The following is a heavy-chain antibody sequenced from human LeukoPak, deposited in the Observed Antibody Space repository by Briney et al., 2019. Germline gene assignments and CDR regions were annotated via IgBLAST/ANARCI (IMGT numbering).Heavy chain of an antibody. CDR2: ISGGSEDS. V-gene: IGHV3-23*01. Sequence: PGGSLRLSCTASGFTFGGYAMTWVRQAPGKGLEWVSSISGGSEDSYYADSVKGRFTISRDNSKNTLYLQMNSLRAEDMAVYYCARAVGATPLGYYFDYWGQRTLVTVSS. D-gene: IGHD1-26*01. CDR1: GFTFGGYA. CDR3: ARAVGATPLGYYFDY. J-gene: IGHJ4*02.